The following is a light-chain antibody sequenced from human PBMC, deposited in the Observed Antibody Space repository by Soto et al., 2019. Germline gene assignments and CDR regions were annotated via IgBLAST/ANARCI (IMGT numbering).Light chain of an antibody. CDR2: DAS. J-gene: IGKJ1*01. CDR1: QTIRNW. CDR3: QQYNSSPT. Sequence: DIQMTQSPSTLSASVGDRVTITCRASQTIRNWLAWYQQKPGKAPKVLIYDASSLGSGVPSRFSGSGSGTEFTLTISSLQPDDFATYYCQQYNSSPTFGQGTKVDIK. V-gene: IGKV1-5*01.